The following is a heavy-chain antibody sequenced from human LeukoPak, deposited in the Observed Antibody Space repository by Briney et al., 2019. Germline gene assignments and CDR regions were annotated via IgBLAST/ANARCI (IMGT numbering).Heavy chain of an antibody. J-gene: IGHJ6*03. V-gene: IGHV4-59*01. Sequence: SETLSLTCTVSGGSISSYYWSWIRQPPGKGLEWSGYIYYSGSTNYNPSLKSRVTVSVDTSKNQFSLKLSSVTAADTAVYYCARVRGYYYYMDVWGKGTTVTVSS. CDR3: ARVRGYYYYMDV. CDR1: GGSISSYY. CDR2: IYYSGST.